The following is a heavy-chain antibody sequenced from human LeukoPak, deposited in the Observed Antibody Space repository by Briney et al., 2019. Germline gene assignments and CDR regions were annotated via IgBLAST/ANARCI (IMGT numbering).Heavy chain of an antibody. V-gene: IGHV1-69*13. Sequence: SVKVSCKASGGTFSSYAISWVRQAPGQGLEWMGGIIPIFGTANYAQKFQGRVTITADESTSTAYMELSSLRSEDTAVYYCARGNQLLYSYYYMDVWGKGTTVTVSS. CDR3: ARGNQLLYSYYYMDV. CDR1: GGTFSSYA. D-gene: IGHD2-2*02. CDR2: IIPIFGTA. J-gene: IGHJ6*03.